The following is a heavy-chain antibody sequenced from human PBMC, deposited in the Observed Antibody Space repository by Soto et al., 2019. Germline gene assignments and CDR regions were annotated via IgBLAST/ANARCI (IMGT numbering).Heavy chain of an antibody. CDR2: IGTAGDT. Sequence: GGSLRLSCAASGFTISSYDMHWVRQATGKGLEWVSAIGTAGDTYYPGSVKGRFTISRENAKNSLYLQMNSLRAGDTAVYYCARAIGAHCSGGSCYSGYDSFDIWCQETMVTVSS. J-gene: IGHJ3*02. V-gene: IGHV3-13*01. D-gene: IGHD2-15*01. CDR1: GFTISSYD. CDR3: ARAIGAHCSGGSCYSGYDSFDI.